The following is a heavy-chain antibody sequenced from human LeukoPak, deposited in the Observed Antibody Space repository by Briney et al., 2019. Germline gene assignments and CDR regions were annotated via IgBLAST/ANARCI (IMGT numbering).Heavy chain of an antibody. CDR1: GYTFTSYG. Sequence: VASVKVSCKASGYTFTSYGISWVRQAPGQGLEWMGWISAYNGNTNYAQKLQGRVTMTTDTSTSTAYTELRSLRSDDTAVYYCASLGEQWLEGLNAFDIWGQGTMVTVSS. D-gene: IGHD6-19*01. CDR2: ISAYNGNT. J-gene: IGHJ3*02. CDR3: ASLGEQWLEGLNAFDI. V-gene: IGHV1-18*01.